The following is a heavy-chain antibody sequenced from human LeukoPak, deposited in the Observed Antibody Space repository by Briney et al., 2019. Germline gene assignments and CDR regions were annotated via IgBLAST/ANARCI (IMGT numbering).Heavy chain of an antibody. CDR3: ARDQGIAAAGIYYYYYGMDV. CDR1: GFTFSSYS. J-gene: IGHJ6*02. D-gene: IGHD6-13*01. CDR2: ISSSSSTI. Sequence: GGSLRLSCAASGFTFSSYSMNWVRQAPGKGLEWVSYISSSSSTIYYADSVKGRFTISRDNAKNSLYLQMNSLRAEDTAVYYCARDQGIAAAGIYYYYYGMDVWGQGTTVTVSS. V-gene: IGHV3-48*01.